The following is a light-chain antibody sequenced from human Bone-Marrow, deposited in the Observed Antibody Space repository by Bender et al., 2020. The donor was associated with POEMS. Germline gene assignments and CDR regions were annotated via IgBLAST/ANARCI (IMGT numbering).Light chain of an antibody. CDR2: YND. J-gene: IGLJ3*02. Sequence: QSLLTQSPSVSGAPGQRVTLSCSGSSSNIRQNAVTWYQQVPGRTPKLLIYYNDMWASGVSVRFAGSKSGTSASLAISGLQSEDEAEYSCAAWDDSLNAWVFGGGTKVTVL. CDR3: AAWDDSLNAWV. V-gene: IGLV1-36*01. CDR1: SSNIRQNA.